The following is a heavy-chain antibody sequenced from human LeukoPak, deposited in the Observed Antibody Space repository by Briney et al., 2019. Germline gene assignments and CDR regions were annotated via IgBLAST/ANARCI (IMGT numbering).Heavy chain of an antibody. Sequence: PSETLSLTCTVSGASFSSSGYYWGSIRQPPGKGLEWIGSIYDSGSTKYNPSLKSRATISEDTSNNQFSLVLSSVTAADTAVYFCARPIRSGRHNPFDIWGPGTVVTVSS. CDR1: GASFSSSGYY. CDR2: IYDSGST. CDR3: ARPIRSGRHNPFDI. V-gene: IGHV4-39*01. J-gene: IGHJ3*02. D-gene: IGHD3-10*01.